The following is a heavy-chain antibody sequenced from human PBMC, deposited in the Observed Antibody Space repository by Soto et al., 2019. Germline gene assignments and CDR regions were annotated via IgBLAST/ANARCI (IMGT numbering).Heavy chain of an antibody. CDR3: ARGEMATILVY. CDR1: GGSISSYY. J-gene: IGHJ4*02. D-gene: IGHD5-12*01. CDR2: IYYSGST. V-gene: IGHV4-59*01. Sequence: PSETLSLTCTVSGGSISSYYWSWIRQPPGKGLEWIGYIYYSGSTNYNPSLKSRVTISVDTSKSQFSLKLSSVTAADTAVYYCARGEMATILVYWGQGTLVTVSS.